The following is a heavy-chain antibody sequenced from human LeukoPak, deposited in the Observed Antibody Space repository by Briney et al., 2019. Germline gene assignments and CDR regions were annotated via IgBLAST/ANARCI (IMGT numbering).Heavy chain of an antibody. J-gene: IGHJ4*02. CDR3: AKRLYLEELPGSFFDH. Sequence: GGSLRLSCAASGFTFSTYGMSWVRQAPGKGLEWVSAIRGSGDSTYYADSVKGRFTISRDNSKNTLYLQMNSLRVEDTAVFYCAKRLYLEELPGSFFDHWGQGTLVTVSS. CDR2: IRGSGDST. V-gene: IGHV3-23*01. CDR1: GFTFSTYG. D-gene: IGHD1/OR15-1a*01.